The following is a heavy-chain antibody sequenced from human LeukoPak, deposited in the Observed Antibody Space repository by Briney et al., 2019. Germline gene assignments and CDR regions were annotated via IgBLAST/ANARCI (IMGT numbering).Heavy chain of an antibody. Sequence: GESLKISCTVSAYSFTRYWIGWVRQMTVKGMGWMGFIYSVVSDTRYTPSSQGKVTISADKSISTAYLQWSSLNASDTAMYYCARWAEDSSGYYRPHEYFQHWGQGTLVTVSS. J-gene: IGHJ1*01. CDR3: ARWAEDSSGYYRPHEYFQH. CDR2: IYSVVSDT. CDR1: AYSFTRYW. V-gene: IGHV5-51*01. D-gene: IGHD3-22*01.